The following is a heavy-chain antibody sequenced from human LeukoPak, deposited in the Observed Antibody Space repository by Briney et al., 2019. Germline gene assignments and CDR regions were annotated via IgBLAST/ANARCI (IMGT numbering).Heavy chain of an antibody. CDR1: LACISDFY. Sequence: SETLSLTCTLSLACISDFYWTWIRQPPGKGLEWIGDISYSGSTNYNPSLKSRVTMSVDTSKNQFSLKLRSVTAADTAVYYCARLHCRSPSYHRNWCDPWGQGTLVTVSS. CDR2: ISYSGST. V-gene: IGHV4-59*01. CDR3: ARLHCRSPSYHRNWCDP. D-gene: IGHD2-2*01. J-gene: IGHJ5*02.